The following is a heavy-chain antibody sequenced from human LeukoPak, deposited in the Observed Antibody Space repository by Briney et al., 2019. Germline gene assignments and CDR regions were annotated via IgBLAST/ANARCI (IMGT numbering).Heavy chain of an antibody. CDR1: GFTFSSYS. CDR3: ARVGVVAATD. V-gene: IGHV3-21*01. Sequence: KTGGSLRLSCAPSGFTFSSYSMNWVRQAPGKGLKWVSSISSSSSYIYYADSVKGRFTISRDNAKNSLYLQMNSLRAEDTAVYYCARVGVVAATDWGQGTLVTVSS. CDR2: ISSSSSYI. J-gene: IGHJ4*02. D-gene: IGHD2-15*01.